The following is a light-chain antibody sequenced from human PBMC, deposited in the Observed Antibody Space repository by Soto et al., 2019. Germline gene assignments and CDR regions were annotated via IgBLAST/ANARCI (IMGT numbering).Light chain of an antibody. Sequence: EIVLTQSPATLSLSPGERATLSCRASQSVSSYLAWYQQKPGQAPRLLIYDASNRATGIPARFSGSGSGTEFTLTISSLQPDDFATYYCQKHDYAPLTFGGGTKVDIK. CDR1: QSVSSY. CDR3: QKHDYAPLT. CDR2: DAS. J-gene: IGKJ4*01. V-gene: IGKV3-11*01.